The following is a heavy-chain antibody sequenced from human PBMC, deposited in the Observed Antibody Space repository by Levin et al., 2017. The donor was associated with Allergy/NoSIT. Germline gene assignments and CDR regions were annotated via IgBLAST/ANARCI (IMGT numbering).Heavy chain of an antibody. Sequence: NASETLSLTCAVYGGSFSGYYWSWIRQPPGKGLEWIGEINHSGSTNYNPSLKSRVTISVDTSKNQFSLKLSSVTAADTAVYYCARGGYYRQIDYWGQGTLVTVSS. CDR2: INHSGST. CDR1: GGSFSGYY. D-gene: IGHD4-17*01. CDR3: ARGGYYRQIDY. J-gene: IGHJ4*02. V-gene: IGHV4-34*01.